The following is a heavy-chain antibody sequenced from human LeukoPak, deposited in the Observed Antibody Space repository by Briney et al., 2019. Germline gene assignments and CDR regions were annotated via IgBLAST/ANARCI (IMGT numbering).Heavy chain of an antibody. V-gene: IGHV6-1*01. Sequence: SQTLSLTCVISGDSVSRNSTGWNWIRQSPSRGLEWLGRTFYGSKWYYDYAVSVKSRITISPDTSKNQFSVHLNSVTPEDTAVYYCVRGDQGWFDYWGQGSLVTVSS. CDR3: VRGDQGWFDY. CDR1: GDSVSRNSTG. J-gene: IGHJ4*02. D-gene: IGHD6-19*01. CDR2: TFYGSKWYY.